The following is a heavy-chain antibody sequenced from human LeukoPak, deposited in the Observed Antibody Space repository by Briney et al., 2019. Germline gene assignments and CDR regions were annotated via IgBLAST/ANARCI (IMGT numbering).Heavy chain of an antibody. CDR2: ISSSGSTI. V-gene: IGHV3-48*03. CDR1: GNTLTGLS. D-gene: IGHD5-18*01. J-gene: IGHJ4*02. CDR3: ARDLNPHTAMANPLDY. Sequence: SCKVSGNTLTGLSMHWVRQAPGKGLEWVSYISSSGSTIYYADSVKGRFTISRDNAKNSLYLQMNSLRAEDTAVYYCARDLNPHTAMANPLDYWGQGTLVTVSS.